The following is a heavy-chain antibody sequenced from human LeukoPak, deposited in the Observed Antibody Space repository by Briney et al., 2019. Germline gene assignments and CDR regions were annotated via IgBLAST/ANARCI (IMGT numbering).Heavy chain of an antibody. CDR3: ARDLSYYYDSSDLGAFDI. D-gene: IGHD3-22*01. Sequence: GGSLRLSCAASGFTFSSYSMNWVRQAPGKGLEWVSSISSSSSYIYYADSVKGRFTISRDNAKNSLYLQMNSLRAEDTAVYYCARDLSYYYDSSDLGAFDIWGQGTMVTVSS. V-gene: IGHV3-21*01. CDR1: GFTFSSYS. CDR2: ISSSSSYI. J-gene: IGHJ3*02.